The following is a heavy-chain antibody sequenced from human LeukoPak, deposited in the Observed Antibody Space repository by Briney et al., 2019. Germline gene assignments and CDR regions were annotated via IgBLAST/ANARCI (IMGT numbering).Heavy chain of an antibody. Sequence: PGGSLRLSCAVSGFTFSSYSMNWIRQAPGKGLEWVSSISSSSNPKYYADSVKGRFTISRGNAKSSLYLQMNSLRAEDTAVYYCASPASESYDLNWFDSWGQGTLVTVSS. J-gene: IGHJ5*01. CDR3: ASPASESYDLNWFDS. D-gene: IGHD3-3*01. CDR1: GFTFSSYS. V-gene: IGHV3-21*01. CDR2: ISSSSNPK.